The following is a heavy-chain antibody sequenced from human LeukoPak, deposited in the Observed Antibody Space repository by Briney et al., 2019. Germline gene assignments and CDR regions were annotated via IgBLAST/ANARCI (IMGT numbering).Heavy chain of an antibody. CDR2: IKQDGSEK. Sequence: GGSLRLSCAASGFTFSSYWMSWVRQAPGKGLEGVANIKQDGSEKYYVDSVKGRFTISRDNAKNSLYLQMNSLRAEDTAVYYCARDVISAVATSLDYWGQGTLVTVSS. CDR1: GFTFSSYW. J-gene: IGHJ4*02. CDR3: ARDVISAVATSLDY. V-gene: IGHV3-7*01. D-gene: IGHD5-24*01.